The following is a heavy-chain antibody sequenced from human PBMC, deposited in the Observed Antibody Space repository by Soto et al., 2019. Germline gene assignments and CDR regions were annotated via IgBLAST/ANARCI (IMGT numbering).Heavy chain of an antibody. CDR2: IDPSDSRT. V-gene: IGHV5-10-1*01. Sequence: GESLKISCEASGYMFPIYHISWVRQMPGKGLEWVGKIDPSDSRTMYRPSSRARITITVDKSINTAYLECGRLKASDTAMYYCATHDSNGDFDFLDEGTQVIFST. J-gene: IGHJ4*02. D-gene: IGHD2-8*01. CDR1: GYMFPIYH. CDR3: ATHDSNGDFDF.